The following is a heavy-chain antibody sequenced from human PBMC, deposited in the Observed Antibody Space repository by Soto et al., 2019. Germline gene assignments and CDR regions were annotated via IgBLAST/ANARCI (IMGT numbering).Heavy chain of an antibody. V-gene: IGHV3-33*01. J-gene: IGHJ3*02. Sequence: GGSLRLSCAASGFTFSSYGMHWVRQAPGKGLEWVAVIWYDGSNKYYADSVKGRFTISRDNSKNTLYLQMNSLRAEDTAVYYCARGGFAAAAYDAFDIWGQGTMVTVSS. CDR2: IWYDGSNK. CDR1: GFTFSSYG. D-gene: IGHD6-13*01. CDR3: ARGGFAAAAYDAFDI.